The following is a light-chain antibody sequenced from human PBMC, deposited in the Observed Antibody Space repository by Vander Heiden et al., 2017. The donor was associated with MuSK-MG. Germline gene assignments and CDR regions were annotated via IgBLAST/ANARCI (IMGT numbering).Light chain of an antibody. Sequence: HSVLTQPPSVSGAPGPGFTISCTGSSSNIGAGYDVHWYQQLPGTAPKLLSYVNNNRPSGVPDRFSGSKSDMSASLAVSGLQAEDEADYYCQSYDSLSASVIFGGGTKLTVL. CDR1: SSNIGAGYD. J-gene: IGLJ2*01. CDR3: QSYDSLSASVI. CDR2: VNN. V-gene: IGLV1-40*01.